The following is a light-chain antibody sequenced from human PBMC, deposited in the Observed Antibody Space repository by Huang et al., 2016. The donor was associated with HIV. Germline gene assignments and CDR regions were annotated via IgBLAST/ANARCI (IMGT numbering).Light chain of an antibody. CDR1: QGLSNS. CDR2: SAS. V-gene: IGKV1-NL1*01. Sequence: DIQMTQSPSSLSAFVGDRVTITCRASQGLSNSLAWYQQKPGKAPKLLLFSASRLESGVPSRFSGSGSGADYTRTISSLQPEDFATYYCQQFYTTPITFGQGTRLEIK. CDR3: QQFYTTPIT. J-gene: IGKJ5*01.